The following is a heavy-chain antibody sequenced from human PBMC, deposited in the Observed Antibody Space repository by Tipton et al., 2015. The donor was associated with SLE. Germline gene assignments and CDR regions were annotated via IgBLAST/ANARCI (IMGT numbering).Heavy chain of an antibody. Sequence: LRLSCTVSGGSISSYYWSWIRQPPGKGLEWIGYIYYSGSTNYNPSLKSRVTISVDTSKNQFSLKLSSVTAADTAVYYCARVPGEYDYYYYMDVWGKGTTVTVSS. CDR3: ARVPGEYDYYYYMDV. CDR1: GGSISSYY. V-gene: IGHV4-59*01. D-gene: IGHD2/OR15-2a*01. CDR2: IYYSGST. J-gene: IGHJ6*03.